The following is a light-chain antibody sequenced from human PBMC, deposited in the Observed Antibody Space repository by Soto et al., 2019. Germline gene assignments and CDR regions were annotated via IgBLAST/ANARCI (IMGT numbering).Light chain of an antibody. CDR1: QSVSSTY. J-gene: IGKJ1*01. V-gene: IGKV3-20*01. CDR2: GAS. Sequence: EIVLTQSPGTLSLSPGERATLSCRASQSVSSTYLAWYQQKPGQAPRLLIYGASSRATGIPDRFSGSGSGTDFTLIISRLEPEDFAVYYCHQYGWSTQWTFGQGTKVEIK. CDR3: HQYGWSTQWT.